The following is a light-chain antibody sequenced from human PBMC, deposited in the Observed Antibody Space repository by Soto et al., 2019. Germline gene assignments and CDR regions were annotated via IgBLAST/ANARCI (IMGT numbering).Light chain of an antibody. CDR3: QHYGTSPPDT. CDR1: QSVGSGY. Sequence: EVVLTQSPGTLSLSPGERATLYCRASQSVGSGYVAWFQQKPGPTPRLLFFGTTHRPGYIPDMFSASGSGTEVTLAISRVEPEDFSVYYCQHYGTSPPDTFGQGTRLEIK. J-gene: IGKJ2*01. V-gene: IGKV3-20*01. CDR2: GTT.